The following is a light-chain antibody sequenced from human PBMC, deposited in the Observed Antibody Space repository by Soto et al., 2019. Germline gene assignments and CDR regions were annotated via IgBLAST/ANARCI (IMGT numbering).Light chain of an antibody. Sequence: EIVMTQSPATLSVSPGERATLSCRASQSVSSNLAWYQQKPGQAPRLLIYGASTRATGIPARFSGSGSGTEFTLTISSLQSEDFAVYYCQQYXNWWTFGQGTKVDIX. CDR1: QSVSSN. J-gene: IGKJ1*01. V-gene: IGKV3-15*01. CDR3: QQYXNWWT. CDR2: GAS.